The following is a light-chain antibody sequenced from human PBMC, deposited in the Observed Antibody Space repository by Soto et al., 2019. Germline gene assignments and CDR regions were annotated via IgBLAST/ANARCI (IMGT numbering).Light chain of an antibody. CDR2: EGH. CDR3: CLYIGATTYV. J-gene: IGLJ1*01. Sequence: QSVLTQPPSASGTAGQRVAISCSGSSSNIGGNTVIWYQQLPGSAPKVMISEGHRRPSGVPDRFSGSTSVNSASLTISGLQADDEADYYCCLYIGATTYVFGTGTKVTVL. CDR1: SSNIGGNT. V-gene: IGLV1-44*01.